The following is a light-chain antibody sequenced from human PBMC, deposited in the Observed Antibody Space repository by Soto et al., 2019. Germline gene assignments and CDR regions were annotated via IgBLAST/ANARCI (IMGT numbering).Light chain of an antibody. CDR2: DVT. V-gene: IGLV2-14*03. CDR3: SSYTTSNTVV. J-gene: IGLJ2*01. Sequence: QSVLTQPASVSESPGQSITISCTGSSSDVAAHNFVSWYQRHPDKAPKLIIYDVTNRPSGVSNRFSGSKSGTTASLTISGLQAEDEADYYCSSYTTSNTVVFGGGTKLTVL. CDR1: SSDVAAHNF.